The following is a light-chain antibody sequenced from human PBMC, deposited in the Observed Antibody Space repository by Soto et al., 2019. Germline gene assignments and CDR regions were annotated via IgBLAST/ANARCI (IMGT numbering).Light chain of an antibody. CDR3: CSYAGSITYV. CDR2: EVN. J-gene: IGLJ1*01. CDR1: SSDVGSDNL. V-gene: IGLV2-23*02. Sequence: QSALTQPASVSGSPGQSITISCTGTSSDVGSDNLVSWYQQHPGKAPKFIIYEVNQRPAGVSYRFSGSKSGNTAYLTISGLQAEYEADYYCCSYAGSITYVFGTGTKLTVL.